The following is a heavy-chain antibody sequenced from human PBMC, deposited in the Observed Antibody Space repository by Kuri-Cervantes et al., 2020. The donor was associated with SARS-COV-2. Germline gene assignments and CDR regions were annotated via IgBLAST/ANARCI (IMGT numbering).Heavy chain of an antibody. CDR1: GYTFTGYY. D-gene: IGHD3-3*01. J-gene: IGHJ6*03. V-gene: IGHV1-2*02. CDR3: ARDLTGYYGRFFRIYYYYYMDV. Sequence: ASVKVSCKASGYTFTGYYMHWVRQAPGQGLEWMGWINPNSGGTNYAQKFQGRVTMTRDTSISTAYMELSRLRSEDTAVYYCARDLTGYYGRFFRIYYYYYMDVWGKGTTVTVSS. CDR2: INPNSGGT.